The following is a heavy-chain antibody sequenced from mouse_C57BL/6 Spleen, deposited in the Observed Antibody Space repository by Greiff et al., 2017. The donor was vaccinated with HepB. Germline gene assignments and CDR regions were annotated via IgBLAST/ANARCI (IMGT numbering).Heavy chain of an antibody. V-gene: IGHV1-69*01. Sequence: QVQLQQPGAELVMPGASVKLSCKASGYTFTSYWMHWVKQRPGQGLEWIGEIDPSDSYTNYNQKFKGKSTLTVDKSSSTAYMQLSSLTSEDSAVYYCARSTGTGYFDVWGTGTTVTVSS. CDR1: GYTFTSYW. CDR2: IDPSDSYT. J-gene: IGHJ1*03. D-gene: IGHD4-1*01. CDR3: ARSTGTGYFDV.